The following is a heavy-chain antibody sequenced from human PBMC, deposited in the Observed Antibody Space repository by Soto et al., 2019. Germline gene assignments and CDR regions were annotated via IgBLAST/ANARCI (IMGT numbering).Heavy chain of an antibody. J-gene: IGHJ4*02. D-gene: IGHD5-12*01. V-gene: IGHV3-23*01. CDR3: VRNMKGGGGGLLVAFDY. CDR1: GFTFSSYA. CDR2: ISGSGGST. Sequence: PGGSLRLSCAASGFTFSSYAMSWVRQAPGRGLEWVSAISGSGGSTYYADSVKGRFTISRDNSKNTLYLQMNSLRAEDTAVYYCVRNMKGGGGGLLVAFDYWGQGTLVTVSS.